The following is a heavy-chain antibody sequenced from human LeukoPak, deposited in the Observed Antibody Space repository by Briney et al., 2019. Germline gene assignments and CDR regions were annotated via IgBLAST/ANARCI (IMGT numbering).Heavy chain of an antibody. D-gene: IGHD7-27*01. CDR3: ARVSGNWDFDY. V-gene: IGHV4-4*07. J-gene: IGHJ4*02. CDR2: ISTSGST. Sequence: SETLSLTCSVSGGSLSGYYWTWIRQPAGKGLEWIGRISTSGSTTYNPSLKSRVTMSVETPKNQFSLRLTSVTAADTAVYYCARVSGNWDFDYWGQGTLVTVSS. CDR1: GGSLSGYY.